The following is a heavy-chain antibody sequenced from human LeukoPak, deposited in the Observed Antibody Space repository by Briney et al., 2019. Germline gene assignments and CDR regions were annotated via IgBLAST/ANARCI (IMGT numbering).Heavy chain of an antibody. CDR2: ITGRGTNT. V-gene: IGHV3-23*01. CDR3: AKGLLETCSGATCYPLDS. CDR1: GFTFSSYA. Sequence: GGSLRLSCAASGFTFSSYAMGWVRQSPGKGLELLSLITGRGTNTYYPDTVKGRFAISRDNSKNTLYLQMNSLRVEDTTVYYCAKGLLETCSGATCYPLDSWGQGTLVTVSS. J-gene: IGHJ4*02. D-gene: IGHD2-15*01.